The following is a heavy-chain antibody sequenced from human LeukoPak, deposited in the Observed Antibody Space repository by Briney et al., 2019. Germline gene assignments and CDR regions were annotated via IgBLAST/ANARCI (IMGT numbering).Heavy chain of an antibody. CDR2: IHNNGGT. V-gene: IGHV3-53*01. CDR1: GFSVSSKY. J-gene: IGHJ3*01. CDR3: ASLTFV. Sequence: GGSLTLSCAASGFSVSSKYMSWVRQAPGKGLEWVSVIHNNGGTYFADSVQGRFTMSRDNSKNTVSLQMNSLRADDTAMYYCASLTFVWGRGTMVTVSS.